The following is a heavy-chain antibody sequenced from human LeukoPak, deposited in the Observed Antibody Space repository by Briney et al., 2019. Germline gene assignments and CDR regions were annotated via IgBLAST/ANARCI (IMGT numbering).Heavy chain of an antibody. CDR1: GFTFSYYG. Sequence: GSLRLSCAASGFTFSYYGMHWVRQAPGKGLEWVAVISYDGSNKYYADSVKGRFTISRDNSKNTLYLQMNSLRAEDMAVYYCVKRWTGTTIGQQDYWGQGTLVTVSS. D-gene: IGHD1-1*01. J-gene: IGHJ4*02. CDR3: VKRWTGTTIGQQDY. CDR2: ISYDGSNK. V-gene: IGHV3-30*18.